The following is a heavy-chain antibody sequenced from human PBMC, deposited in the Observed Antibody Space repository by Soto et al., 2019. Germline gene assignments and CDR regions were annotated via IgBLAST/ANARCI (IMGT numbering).Heavy chain of an antibody. J-gene: IGHJ3*02. CDR2: IYHSGST. CDR1: GGSISSGGYS. CDR3: ARGVGFDI. V-gene: IGHV4-30-2*01. D-gene: IGHD2-15*01. Sequence: QLQLRESGSGLVKPSQTLSLTCAVSGGSISSGGYSWSWIRQPPGKGLEWIGYIYHSGSTYYNPSLKSRVTISVDRSKNQFSLKLSSVTAADTAVYYCARGVGFDIWGQGTMVTVSS.